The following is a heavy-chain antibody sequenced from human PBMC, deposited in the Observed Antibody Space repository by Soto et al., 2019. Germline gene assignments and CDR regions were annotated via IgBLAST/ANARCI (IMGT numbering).Heavy chain of an antibody. CDR3: ARGITTVTKYYYYYYMDV. Sequence: QVQLVQSGAEVKKPGASVKVSCKASGYTFTGYYMHWVRQAPGQGLEWMGWINPNSGGTNYAQKFQGWVTMTRETSISTAYMELSRLRSDDTAVYYCARGITTVTKYYYYYYMDVWGKGTTVTVSS. V-gene: IGHV1-2*04. CDR2: INPNSGGT. CDR1: GYTFTGYY. J-gene: IGHJ6*03. D-gene: IGHD4-17*01.